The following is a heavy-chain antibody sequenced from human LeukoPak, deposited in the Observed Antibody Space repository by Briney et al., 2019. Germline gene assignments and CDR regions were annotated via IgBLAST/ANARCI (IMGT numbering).Heavy chain of an antibody. D-gene: IGHD5-24*01. CDR3: ARYEMATIRRWFDP. J-gene: IGHJ5*02. V-gene: IGHV4-39*07. CDR1: GGSISSSSYY. Sequence: SETLSLTCTVSGGSISSSSYYWGWIRQPPGKGLEWIGSIYYSGSTYYNPSLKSRVTISVDTSKNQFSLKLSSVTAADTAVYYCARYEMATIRRWFDPWGQGTLVTVSS. CDR2: IYYSGST.